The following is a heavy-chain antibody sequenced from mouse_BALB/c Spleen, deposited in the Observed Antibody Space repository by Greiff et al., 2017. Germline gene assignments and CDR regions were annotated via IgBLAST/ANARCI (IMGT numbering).Heavy chain of an antibody. CDR3: ARDYYGDYAMDY. J-gene: IGHJ4*01. CDR1: GFTFSSFG. Sequence: EVQVVESGGGLVQPGRSRKLSCAASGFTFSSFGMHWVRQAPEKGLEWVAYISSGSSTIYYADTVKGRFTISRDNPKNTLFLQMTSLRSEDTAMYYCARDYYGDYAMDYWGQGTSVTVSS. V-gene: IGHV5-17*02. D-gene: IGHD1-1*01. CDR2: ISSGSSTI.